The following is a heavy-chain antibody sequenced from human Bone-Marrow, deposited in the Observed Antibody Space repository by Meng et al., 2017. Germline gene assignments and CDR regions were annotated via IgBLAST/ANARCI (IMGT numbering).Heavy chain of an antibody. V-gene: IGHV1-18*01. CDR1: GYTFTSYG. J-gene: IGHJ3*02. D-gene: IGHD3-22*01. CDR2: ISAYNGNT. Sequence: SVKVSCKASGYTFTSYGISWVRQAPGQGLEWMGWISAYNGNTNYAQKLQGRVTMATDTSTSTAYMELRSLRSEDTAVYYCARASQDYYDSSGQMTDAFDIWGQGTMVTVSS. CDR3: ARASQDYYDSSGQMTDAFDI.